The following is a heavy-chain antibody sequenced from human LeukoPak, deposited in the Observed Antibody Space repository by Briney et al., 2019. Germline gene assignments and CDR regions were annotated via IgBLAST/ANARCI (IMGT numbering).Heavy chain of an antibody. V-gene: IGHV6-1*01. Sequence: SQTLSLTCAISGDCVSRKAVGWNWIRQSPSRGLEWLGSAYSVSNDYAVSVKGRITINADTSKNQFSLQLNSVTPEDTAVYYCARGSNSAFDIWGLGTTVTVSS. CDR1: GDCVSRKAVG. CDR2: AYSVSN. J-gene: IGHJ3*02. CDR3: ARGSNSAFDI. D-gene: IGHD2-8*01.